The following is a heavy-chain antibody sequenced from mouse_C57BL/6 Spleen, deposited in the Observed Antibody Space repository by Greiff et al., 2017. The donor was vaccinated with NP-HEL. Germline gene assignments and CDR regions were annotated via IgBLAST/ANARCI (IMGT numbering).Heavy chain of an antibody. D-gene: IGHD1-2*01. CDR3: ARTARIKY. CDR2: ISYSGST. J-gene: IGHJ2*01. Sequence: ESGPGLVKPSQSLSLTCTVTGYSITSGYGWNWIRQFPGNKLEWMGYISYSGSTNYNPSLKSRITITRDTSKNQFFLQLNSVTTEDTATYYCARTARIKYWGQGTTLTVSS. V-gene: IGHV3-2*02. CDR1: GYSITSGYG.